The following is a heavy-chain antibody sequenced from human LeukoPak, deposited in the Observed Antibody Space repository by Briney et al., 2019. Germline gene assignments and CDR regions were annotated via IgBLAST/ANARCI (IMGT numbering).Heavy chain of an antibody. V-gene: IGHV4-34*01. CDR2: INHSGST. D-gene: IGHD6-13*01. Sequence: PSETLSLTCAVYGGSFSGYYWSWIRQPPGKGLEWIGEINHSGSTNYDPSLKSRVTISVDTSKNQFSLRLSSVTAADTAVYYCAISSTWYNWFDPWGQGTLVTVSS. CDR3: AISSTWYNWFDP. CDR1: GGSFSGYY. J-gene: IGHJ5*02.